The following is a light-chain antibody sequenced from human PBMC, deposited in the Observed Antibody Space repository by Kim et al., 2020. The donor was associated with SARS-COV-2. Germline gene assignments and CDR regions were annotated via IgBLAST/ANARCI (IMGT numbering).Light chain of an antibody. CDR1: QDISNY. J-gene: IGKJ4*01. CDR3: QQCDDLPLT. CDR2: EAS. V-gene: IGKV1-33*01. Sequence: IQMTQSPSSLSASVGDRVTITCQASQDISNYLIWYQQKPGKAPKVLIYEASNLETGVPSRFSGSGSGTDFTFTINNLQPEDIATYYCQQCDDLPLTFGGGTKVDIK.